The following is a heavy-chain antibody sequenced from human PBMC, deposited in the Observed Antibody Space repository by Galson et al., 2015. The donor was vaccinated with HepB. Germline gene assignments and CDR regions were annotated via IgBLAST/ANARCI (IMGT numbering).Heavy chain of an antibody. CDR3: AKVFPEKTDGWYRQALYYFDS. CDR1: GFTFSYYA. J-gene: IGHJ4*02. CDR2: ITPSGDNT. V-gene: IGHV3-23*01. D-gene: IGHD6-19*01. Sequence: SLRLSCAASGFTFSYYATSWVRQAPGKGLEWISAITPSGDNTYSADSMKGRFFISRDDSQNTLFLQMNSLRADDTAIYFCAKVFPEKTDGWYRQALYYFDSWGQGTRVTVSS.